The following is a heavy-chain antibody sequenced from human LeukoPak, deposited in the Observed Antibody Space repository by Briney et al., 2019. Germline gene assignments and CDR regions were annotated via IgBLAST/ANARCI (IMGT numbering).Heavy chain of an antibody. CDR3: ARLSYDSSDFHYMDV. Sequence: GESLKISCKGSGYSFTSYWIGWVRQMPGKGLEWMGIICPGDSDTRYSPSFQGQVTISADKSISTAFLQWSSLKASGTAMYYCARLSYDSSDFHYMDVWGKGTTVTISS. CDR1: GYSFTSYW. D-gene: IGHD3-22*01. V-gene: IGHV5-51*01. CDR2: ICPGDSDT. J-gene: IGHJ6*03.